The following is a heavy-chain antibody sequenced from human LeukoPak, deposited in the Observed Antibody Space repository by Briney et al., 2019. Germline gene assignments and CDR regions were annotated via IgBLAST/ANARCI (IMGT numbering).Heavy chain of an antibody. CDR1: RFTVSSNY. V-gene: IGHV3-53*01. CDR2: IYSGGST. CDR3: AREFRLKWLSGSYYNWFDP. J-gene: IGHJ5*02. D-gene: IGHD1-26*01. Sequence: GGSLRLSCAASRFTVSSNYMSWVRQAPGKGLEWVSVIYSGGSTYYADSVKGRFTISRDNSKNTLYLQMNSLRAEDTAVYYCAREFRLKWLSGSYYNWFDPWGQGTLVTVSS.